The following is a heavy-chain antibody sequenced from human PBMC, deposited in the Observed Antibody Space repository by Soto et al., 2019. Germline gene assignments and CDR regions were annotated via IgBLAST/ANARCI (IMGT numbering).Heavy chain of an antibody. CDR3: AREYDSSGYYYVAY. V-gene: IGHV1-3*05. CDR2: INAGTGNT. J-gene: IGHJ4*02. Sequence: QVHLVQSGAEEKKPGASVKVSCKASGYTFSSFTMHWVRQAPGQRLEWMGWINAGTGNTKYSRKFQGRVTITRDTSASTAYMELGSLRSEDTAVYYCAREYDSSGYYYVAYRGQGTLVTVSS. D-gene: IGHD3-22*01. CDR1: GYTFSSFT.